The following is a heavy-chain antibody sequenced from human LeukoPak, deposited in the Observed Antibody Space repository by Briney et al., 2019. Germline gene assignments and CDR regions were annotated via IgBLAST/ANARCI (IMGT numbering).Heavy chain of an antibody. CDR3: ARLFFGSSHYFDY. V-gene: IGHV3-74*01. D-gene: IGHD3-3*01. J-gene: IGHJ4*01. CDR1: GFTFSSYW. Sequence: GGSLRLSCAASGFTFSSYWMHWVRQAPGKGLVWVSRINTDGSSTSYADSVKGRFTISRDNAKNTLYLQMNSLRAEDTAVYYCARLFFGSSHYFDYWGQGTLVTVSS. CDR2: INTDGSST.